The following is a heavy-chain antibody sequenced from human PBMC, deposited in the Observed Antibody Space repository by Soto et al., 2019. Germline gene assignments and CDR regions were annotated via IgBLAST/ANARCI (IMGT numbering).Heavy chain of an antibody. CDR3: ARRYCSSAICYHFDF. J-gene: IGHJ4*02. Sequence: GASVKVSCKASGYTFTSYGISWVRQAPGQGLEWMGWISAYNGNTNYAQKLQGRVTMTTDTSTSTAYMELRSLRAEDTAVYYCARRYCSSAICYHFDFWGQGTLVTVSS. D-gene: IGHD2-2*01. CDR1: GYTFTSYG. V-gene: IGHV1-18*01. CDR2: ISAYNGNT.